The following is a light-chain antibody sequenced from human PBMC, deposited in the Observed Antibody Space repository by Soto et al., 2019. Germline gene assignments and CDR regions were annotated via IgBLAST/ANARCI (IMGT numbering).Light chain of an antibody. V-gene: IGKV3-11*01. CDR1: QYINTR. CDR2: QTS. Sequence: DIVLTQSPSTLSSFLGDRVTLSCRASQYINTRLAWYQHKPGKAPRLLIYQTSIRAAGIPARFSASGTGTDFTLTISNVQPEDFAVYYCQQRKSSPRTFGQGTKVDIK. J-gene: IGKJ1*01. CDR3: QQRKSSPRT.